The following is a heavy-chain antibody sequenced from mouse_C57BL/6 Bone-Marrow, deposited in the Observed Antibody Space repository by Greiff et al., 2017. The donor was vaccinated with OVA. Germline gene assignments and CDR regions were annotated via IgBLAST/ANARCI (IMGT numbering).Heavy chain of an antibody. V-gene: IGHV1-75*01. CDR1: GYTFTDYY. CDR2: IFPGSGST. J-gene: IGHJ4*01. Sequence: QVHVKQSGPELVKPGASVKISCKASGYTFTDYYINWVKQRPGQGLEWIGWIFPGSGSTYYNEKFKGKATLTVDKSSSTAYMWLSSLTSEDSAVYFCARAGAMDYWGQGTSVTVSS. CDR3: ARAGAMDY.